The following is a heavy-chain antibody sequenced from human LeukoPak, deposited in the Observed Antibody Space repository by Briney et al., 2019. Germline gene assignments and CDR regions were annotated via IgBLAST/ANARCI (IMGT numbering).Heavy chain of an antibody. D-gene: IGHD3-22*01. V-gene: IGHV3-74*01. CDR1: GRTFSNYW. CDR3: ARDLGQYYDTSDNWFDP. J-gene: IGHJ5*02. Sequence: PGGSLRLSCAASGRTFSNYWMHWVRQAPGKGLVWVSRTNSDGINTSYADSVKGRFTISRDNAKNTLSLQMNSLRAEDTAVYYCARDLGQYYDTSDNWFDPWGQGTLVTVSS. CDR2: TNSDGINT.